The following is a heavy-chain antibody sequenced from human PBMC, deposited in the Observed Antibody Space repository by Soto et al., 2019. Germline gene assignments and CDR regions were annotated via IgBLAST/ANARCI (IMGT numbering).Heavy chain of an antibody. D-gene: IGHD3-10*01. CDR3: ASIMVRGVISYYYYGMDG. V-gene: IGHV3-11*04. CDR2: ITSSGSTI. Sequence: GGSLRLSCASSGFPFSDYYMSWLRPAPGKGLEWVSYITSSGSTIYYADSVKGRFTISRDNAKNSLYLQMNSLRAEDTAVYYCASIMVRGVISYYYYGMDGWGQGTTVTVS. J-gene: IGHJ6*02. CDR1: GFPFSDYY.